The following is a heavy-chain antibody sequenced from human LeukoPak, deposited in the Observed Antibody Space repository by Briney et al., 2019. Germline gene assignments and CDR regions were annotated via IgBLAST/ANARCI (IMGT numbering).Heavy chain of an antibody. J-gene: IGHJ4*02. CDR3: ARRVGATGYFDY. V-gene: IGHV1-69*05. CDR2: IIPIFGTA. D-gene: IGHD1-26*01. Sequence: GSSVKVSCKASGGTFSSYAISWVRQAPGQGLEWMGGIIPIFGTANYAQKFQGRVTITTDESTSTAYMELSGLRSEDTAVYYCARRVGATGYFDYWGQGTLVTVSS. CDR1: GGTFSSYA.